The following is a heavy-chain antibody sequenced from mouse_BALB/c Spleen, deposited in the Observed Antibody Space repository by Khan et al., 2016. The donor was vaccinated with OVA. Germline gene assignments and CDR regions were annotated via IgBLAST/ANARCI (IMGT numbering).Heavy chain of an antibody. D-gene: IGHD4-1*01. J-gene: IGHJ3*01. V-gene: IGHV5-6*01. Sequence: EVELVESGGDLVKPGGSLKLSCAASGFTFSSYSMSWVRQTPDKSLEWVASISSGGDYTYYPASVQGRFTISRDTSKNTPYLHMSDLKSEDTAMYYCADHLTGSFAYWGQGTLVTVSA. CDR1: GFTFSSYS. CDR3: ADHLTGSFAY. CDR2: ISSGGDYT.